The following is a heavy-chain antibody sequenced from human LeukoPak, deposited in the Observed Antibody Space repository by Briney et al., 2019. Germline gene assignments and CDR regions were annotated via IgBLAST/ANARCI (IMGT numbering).Heavy chain of an antibody. J-gene: IGHJ3*02. CDR2: ISLTTDGT. CDR1: GFTFSSYA. D-gene: IGHD3-16*01. CDR3: ARALTRWAFDI. V-gene: IGHV3-23*01. Sequence: PGGSLRLSCAASGFTFSSYAMSWVRQAPGKGLEWVSSISLTTDGTTYADSVKGRFIIFTDNAKKTVFLQMDSLRAEDTAIYYCARALTRWAFDIWGQGTMVSVSS.